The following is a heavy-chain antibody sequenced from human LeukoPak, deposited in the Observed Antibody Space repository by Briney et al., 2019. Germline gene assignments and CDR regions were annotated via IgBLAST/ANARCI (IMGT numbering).Heavy chain of an antibody. CDR1: GFTFSSYA. CDR3: AKVGSVDAFDI. J-gene: IGHJ3*02. V-gene: IGHV3-23*01. CDR2: ILGSGDST. Sequence: GGSLRLSCAASGFTFSSYAMGWVRQAPGKGLEWVSTILGSGDSTYYADSVKGRFTISRDNSKNTLYLQMNSLRAEDTAVYYCAKVGSVDAFDIWGQGTMVTVSS.